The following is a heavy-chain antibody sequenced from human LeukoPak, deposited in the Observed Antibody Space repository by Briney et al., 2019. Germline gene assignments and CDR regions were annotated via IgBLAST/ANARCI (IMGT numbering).Heavy chain of an antibody. V-gene: IGHV1-18*01. CDR2: ISAYYGHT. D-gene: IGHD2-21*01. CDR3: ARDCYHRHCAGLSCFLLDY. CDR1: GYSFTSYG. Sequence: ASVKVSCKASGYSFTSYGITWVRQAPGQGLEWMGWISAYYGHTNYAQKLQGRVTMTTDTSTTTAYMELRSLRSDDTCVYYCARDCYHRHCAGLSCFLLDYWGQGALVIVSS. J-gene: IGHJ4*02.